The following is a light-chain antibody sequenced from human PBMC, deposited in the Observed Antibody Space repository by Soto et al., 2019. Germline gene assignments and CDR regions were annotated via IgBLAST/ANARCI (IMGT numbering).Light chain of an antibody. CDR1: SSNIGSNY. Sequence: HSALTQPPSASGTPGQRVTISCPGSSSNIGSNYVYWYQQLPGTAPKLLIYRNNQRPSGVPDRFSGSKSGTSASLAISGLRSEDEADYYCAAWDDSLSGLYVFGTGTKVTVL. CDR3: AAWDDSLSGLYV. J-gene: IGLJ1*01. CDR2: RNN. V-gene: IGLV1-47*01.